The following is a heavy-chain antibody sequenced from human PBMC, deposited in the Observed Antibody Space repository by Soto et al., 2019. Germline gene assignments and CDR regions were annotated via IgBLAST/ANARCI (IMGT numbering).Heavy chain of an antibody. J-gene: IGHJ4*02. V-gene: IGHV3-9*01. CDR3: AKDMRPQWLVIPFDH. CDR1: GFTFDDYA. CDR2: ISWSSGSI. D-gene: IGHD6-19*01. Sequence: EVQLVESGGGLVQPGRSLRLSCAASGFTFDDYAMHWVRQAPGKGLEWVSGISWSSGSIGYADSVKGRFTISRDNAKNFLYLQMNSLRAEDTALYYCAKDMRPQWLVIPFDHWGQGTLVTVSS.